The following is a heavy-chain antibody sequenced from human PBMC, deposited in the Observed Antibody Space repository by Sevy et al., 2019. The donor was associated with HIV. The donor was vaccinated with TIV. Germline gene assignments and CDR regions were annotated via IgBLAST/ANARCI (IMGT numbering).Heavy chain of an antibody. Sequence: GGSLRLSCAASGFTFSSYGMHWVRQAPGKGLEWVAVIWYDGSNKYYADSVKGRFTISRDNSKNTLYLQMNSLRAEDTAVYYCARESSSGCYYFDYWGQGTLVTVSS. CDR3: ARESSSGCYYFDY. CDR2: IWYDGSNK. D-gene: IGHD6-19*01. V-gene: IGHV3-33*01. CDR1: GFTFSSYG. J-gene: IGHJ4*02.